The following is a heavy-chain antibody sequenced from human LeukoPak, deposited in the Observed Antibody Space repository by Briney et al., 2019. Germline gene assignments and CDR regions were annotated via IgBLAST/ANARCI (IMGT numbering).Heavy chain of an antibody. CDR2: VRYSGST. CDR1: GGFISSRSYY. D-gene: IGHD6-19*01. Sequence: SETLSLTCTVSGGFISSRSYYWGWVRQPPGKGLEWTGSVRYSGSTYYDASFKSRVTMSVDTSKNQSSLKLSSVTAADTAVYYCARHYRGALAGTMGAFDIWGQGTMVTVSS. J-gene: IGHJ3*02. V-gene: IGHV4-39*01. CDR3: ARHYRGALAGTMGAFDI.